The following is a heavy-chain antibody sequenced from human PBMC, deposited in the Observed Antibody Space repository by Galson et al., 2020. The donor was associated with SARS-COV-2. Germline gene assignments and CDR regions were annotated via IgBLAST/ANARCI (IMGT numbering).Heavy chain of an antibody. V-gene: IGHV2-70*11. D-gene: IGHD5-12*01. J-gene: IGHJ4*02. Sequence: SCPTLVKPTQTLTLTCTFSGFSLSTSGMCVSWIRQPPGKALEWLARIDWDDDKYYSTSLKTRLTISKDTSKNQVVLTMTNMDPVDTATYYCARTRGYSGYLPFDYWGQGTLVTVSS. CDR1: GFSLSTSGMC. CDR2: IDWDDDK. CDR3: ARTRGYSGYLPFDY.